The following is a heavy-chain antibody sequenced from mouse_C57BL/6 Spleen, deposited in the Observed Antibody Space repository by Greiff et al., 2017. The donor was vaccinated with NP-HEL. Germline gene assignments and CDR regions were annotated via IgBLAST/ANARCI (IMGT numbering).Heavy chain of an antibody. D-gene: IGHD1-1*01. Sequence: VQLKESGAELVRPGASVKLSCTASGFNIKDYYMHWVKQRPEQGLEWIGRIDPEDGDTEYAPKFQGKATMTADTSSNTAYMQLSSLTSEDTAVNYSTTRCYGSSYWYFEVWGTGTTVTVSS. CDR3: TTRCYGSSYWYFEV. J-gene: IGHJ1*03. CDR1: GFNIKDYY. CDR2: IDPEDGDT. V-gene: IGHV14-1*01.